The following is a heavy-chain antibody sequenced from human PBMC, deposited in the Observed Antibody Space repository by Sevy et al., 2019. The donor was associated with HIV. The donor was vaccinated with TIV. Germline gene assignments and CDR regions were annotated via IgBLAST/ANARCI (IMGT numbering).Heavy chain of an antibody. CDR2: FDPEDGET. D-gene: IGHD6-25*01. V-gene: IGHV1-24*01. Sequence: ASVKVSCKVSGYTLTELSMHWVRQAPGKGLEWMGGFDPEDGETIYALKFQGRVTMTEDTSTDTAYMELSSLRAEDTAVYYCATVGRAARRNGDYYYYHGMDVWGQGSTPTVSS. CDR3: ATVGRAARRNGDYYYYHGMDV. CDR1: GYTLTELS. J-gene: IGHJ6*02.